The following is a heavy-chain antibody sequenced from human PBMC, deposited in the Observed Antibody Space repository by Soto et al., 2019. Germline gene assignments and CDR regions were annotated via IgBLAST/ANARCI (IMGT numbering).Heavy chain of an antibody. CDR1: GFTFSSYA. CDR2: ISGSGGST. Sequence: GGSLRLSCAASGFTFSSYAMSWVRQAPGKGLEWVSAISGSGGSTYYADSVKGRFTISRDNSKNTLYLQMNSLRAEDTAVYYCARTLAEVYDSSGYYLFDYWGQGTLVTVSS. CDR3: ARTLAEVYDSSGYYLFDY. J-gene: IGHJ4*02. V-gene: IGHV3-23*01. D-gene: IGHD3-22*01.